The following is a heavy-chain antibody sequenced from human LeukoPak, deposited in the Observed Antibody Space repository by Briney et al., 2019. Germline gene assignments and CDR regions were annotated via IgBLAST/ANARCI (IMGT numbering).Heavy chain of an antibody. J-gene: IGHJ1*01. CDR1: GGTFRRYG. CDR3: AREGEGWGDYFRYLQH. Sequence: SVKVPCKASGGTFRRYGFSWVRQAPGQGLEWMGGIIPILGSANYAQKFQGRVTITADEFTSTAYMELSSLRSEDTAVYYCAREGEGWGDYFRYLQHWGQGTLVTVSS. D-gene: IGHD2/OR15-2a*01. CDR2: IIPILGSA. V-gene: IGHV1-69*01.